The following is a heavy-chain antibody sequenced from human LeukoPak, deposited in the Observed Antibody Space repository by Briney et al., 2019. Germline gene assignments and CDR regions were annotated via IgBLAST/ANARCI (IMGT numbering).Heavy chain of an antibody. D-gene: IGHD2-15*01. J-gene: IGHJ4*02. V-gene: IGHV4-39*07. Sequence: SETLSLTCTASGGSISSSSYYWGWIRQPPGKGLEWIGSIYYSGSTYYNPSLKSRVTISVDTSKNQFSLKLSSVTAADTAVYYCARARYCSGGSCYYYFDYWGQGTLVTVSS. CDR1: GGSISSSSYY. CDR2: IYYSGST. CDR3: ARARYCSGGSCYYYFDY.